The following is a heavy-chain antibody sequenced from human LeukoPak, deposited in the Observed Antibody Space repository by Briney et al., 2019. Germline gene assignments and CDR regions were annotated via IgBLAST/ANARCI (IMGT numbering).Heavy chain of an antibody. CDR2: LYNSDST. Sequence: PGGSLRLSCAASGFTVSNNYISWVRQAPGKGLEWVSVLYNSDSTYYADSVKGRFTISRDNSKNTLYLQMNSLRAEDTAVYYCAKDIFTGIAAAGAIDYWGQGTLVTVSS. D-gene: IGHD6-13*01. V-gene: IGHV3-53*01. J-gene: IGHJ4*02. CDR1: GFTVSNNY. CDR3: AKDIFTGIAAAGAIDY.